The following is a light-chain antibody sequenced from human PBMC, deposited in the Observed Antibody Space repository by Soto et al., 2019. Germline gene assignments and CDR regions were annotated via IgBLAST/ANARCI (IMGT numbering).Light chain of an antibody. V-gene: IGLV6-57*03. CDR2: EDD. CDR3: QSYDTSIDVI. CDR1: SGSIASNY. Sequence: NFMLTQPHSVSESPGKTVTISCTRSSGSIASNYVQWYQQRPGSAPTTVVYEDDQRPSGVPDRFSGSIDRSSNSASLTISGLKTDDEADYYCQSYDTSIDVILGGGTQLTVL. J-gene: IGLJ2*01.